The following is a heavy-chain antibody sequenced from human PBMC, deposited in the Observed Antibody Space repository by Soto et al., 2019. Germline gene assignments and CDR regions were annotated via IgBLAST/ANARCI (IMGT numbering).Heavy chain of an antibody. CDR2: IYYSGST. CDR3: ARRYGSSFDY. J-gene: IGHJ4*02. D-gene: IGHD6-13*01. Sequence: QVQLQESGPGLVKPSETLSLTCTVSGGSISSYYWSWIRQPPGKGLEWIGYIYYSGSTNYNPSLKSRVTISVDTSKNQFSLKLSSVTAADTAVYYCARRYGSSFDYGGQGTLVTVSS. V-gene: IGHV4-59*08. CDR1: GGSISSYY.